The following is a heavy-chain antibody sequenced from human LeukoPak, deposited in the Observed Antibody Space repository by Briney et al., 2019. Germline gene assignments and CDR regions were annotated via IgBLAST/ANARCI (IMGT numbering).Heavy chain of an antibody. J-gene: IGHJ4*02. CDR3: ARDLRFLEWPPFVY. CDR1: GFTFSSYS. Sequence: GGSLRLSCAASGFTFSSYSMNWVRQAPGKGLEWVSYISSSSSTIYYTDSVKGRFTISRDNAKNSLYLQMNSLRAKDTAVYYCARDLRFLEWPPFVYWGQGTLVTVSS. V-gene: IGHV3-48*01. CDR2: ISSSSSTI. D-gene: IGHD3-3*01.